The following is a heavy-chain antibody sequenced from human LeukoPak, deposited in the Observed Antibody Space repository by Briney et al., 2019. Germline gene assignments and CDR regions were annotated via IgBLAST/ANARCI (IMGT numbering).Heavy chain of an antibody. D-gene: IGHD3-10*01. Sequence: PGGSLRLSCATSGFTFSDYYMSWIRQTPGKGLEWVAYISPGGITIEYAKSVKGRFTISRDNAKDSLYLQMNSLEAEDTAVYYCAKGHTYGMIWGQGTLVSVSS. CDR3: AKGHTYGMI. J-gene: IGHJ4*02. V-gene: IGHV3-11*01. CDR2: ISPGGITI. CDR1: GFTFSDYY.